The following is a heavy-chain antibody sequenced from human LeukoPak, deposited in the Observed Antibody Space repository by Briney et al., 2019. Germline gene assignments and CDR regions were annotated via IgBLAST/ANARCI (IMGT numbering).Heavy chain of an antibody. J-gene: IGHJ6*03. D-gene: IGHD2-15*01. CDR3: AREAPGEEQLLHISRDYYYMDV. CDR2: ISSSSSYI. CDR1: GFTFSSYN. Sequence: GGSLRLSCAASGFTFSSYNMNWVRQAPGKGVEWVSSISSSSSYIYYADSVKGRFTISRDNAKNSLYLQMNSLRAEDTAVYYCAREAPGEEQLLHISRDYYYMDVWGKGTTVTVSS. V-gene: IGHV3-21*01.